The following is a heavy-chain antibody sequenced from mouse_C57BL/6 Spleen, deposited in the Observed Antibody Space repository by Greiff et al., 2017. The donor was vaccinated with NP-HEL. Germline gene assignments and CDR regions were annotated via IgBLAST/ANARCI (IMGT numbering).Heavy chain of an antibody. CDR2: INPNNGGT. CDR1: GYTFTDYY. CDR3: ARVRDYDGGDAMDY. J-gene: IGHJ4*01. Sequence: EVQLQQSGPELVKPGASVKISCKASGYTFTDYYMNWVKQSHGKSLEWIGDINPNNGGTSYNQKFKGKATLTVDKSSSTAYMELRSLTSEDSAVYYCARVRDYDGGDAMDYWGQGTSVTVSS. D-gene: IGHD2-4*01. V-gene: IGHV1-26*01.